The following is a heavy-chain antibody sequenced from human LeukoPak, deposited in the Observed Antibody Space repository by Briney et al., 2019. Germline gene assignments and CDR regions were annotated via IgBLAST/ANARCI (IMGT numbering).Heavy chain of an antibody. CDR3: ARSLNIAVAGFGMDV. Sequence: GGSLRLSCVASGFIFSTYGMHWVRQAPGKGLEWVAFIQYDGSNQYVDSVKGRFTISRDNSKKTVYLQMNSLRAEDTAVYYCARSLNIAVAGFGMDVWGQGTTVTVSS. D-gene: IGHD6-19*01. J-gene: IGHJ6*02. CDR1: GFIFSTYG. V-gene: IGHV3-30*03. CDR2: IQYDGSNQ.